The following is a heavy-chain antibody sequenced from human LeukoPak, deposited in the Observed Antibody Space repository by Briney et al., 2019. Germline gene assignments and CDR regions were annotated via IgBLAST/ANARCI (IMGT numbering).Heavy chain of an antibody. CDR2: IKQDGSEK. V-gene: IGHV3-7*01. CDR3: ARDPIGYCSSTSCSPR. CDR1: GFTFSSYW. Sequence: GSLRLSCAASGFTFSSYWMSWVRQAPGKGLEWVANIKQDGSEKYYVDSVKGRFTISRDNAKNSLYLQMNSLRAEDTAVYYCARDPIGYCSSTSCSPRWGQGTLVTVSS. J-gene: IGHJ4*02. D-gene: IGHD2-2*01.